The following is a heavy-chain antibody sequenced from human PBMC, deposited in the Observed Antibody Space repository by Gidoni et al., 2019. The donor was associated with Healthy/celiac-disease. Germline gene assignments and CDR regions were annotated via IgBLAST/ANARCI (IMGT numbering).Heavy chain of an antibody. V-gene: IGHV3-30-3*01. CDR3: ARGTGDRAIDY. CDR2: ISYDGSNK. Sequence: QVQLVESGGGVVQPGRSLRLSCAASGFTFSSYAMHWVRQAPGKGLEWVAVISYDGSNKYYADSVKGRFTISRDNSKNTLYLQMNSLRAEDTAVYYCARGTGDRAIDYWGQGTLVTVSS. J-gene: IGHJ4*02. D-gene: IGHD7-27*01. CDR1: GFTFSSYA.